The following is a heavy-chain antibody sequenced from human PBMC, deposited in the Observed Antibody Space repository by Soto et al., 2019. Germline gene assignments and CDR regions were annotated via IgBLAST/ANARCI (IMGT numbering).Heavy chain of an antibody. Sequence: SETVSLTCTVSGGSISSSSYYWGWIRQPPGKGLEWIGSIYYSGSTYYNPSLKSRVTISVDTSKNQFSLKLSSVTAADTAVYYCARHDAVGKETDGMDVWGQGTTVTVSS. CDR3: ARHDAVGKETDGMDV. CDR1: GGSISSSSYY. D-gene: IGHD2-15*01. J-gene: IGHJ6*02. V-gene: IGHV4-39*01. CDR2: IYYSGST.